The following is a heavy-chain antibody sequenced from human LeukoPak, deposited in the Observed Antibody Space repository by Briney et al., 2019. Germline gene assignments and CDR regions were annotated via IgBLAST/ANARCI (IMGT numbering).Heavy chain of an antibody. J-gene: IGHJ6*03. V-gene: IGHV1-18*01. CDR1: GYTFTSYV. CDR2: ISAYNGNT. Sequence: GASLKVSCKPSGYTFTSYVISWVRQAPGQGVEWMGWISAYNGNTNYAQKLQGRVTMTTDTSTSTAYMELRSLRSDDTAVYYCARELGGAAVAGSPLHYYYMDVWGKGTTVTVSS. D-gene: IGHD6-19*01. CDR3: ARELGGAAVAGSPLHYYYMDV.